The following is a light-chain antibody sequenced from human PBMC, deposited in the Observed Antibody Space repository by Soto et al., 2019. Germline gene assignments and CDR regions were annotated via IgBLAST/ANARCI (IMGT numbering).Light chain of an antibody. CDR3: QQYQSSPRT. CDR2: GAS. Sequence: EIVLTQSPGTLSLSPGERATLSCRASQSVSSGSLAWYQQKPGQAPRLFIYGASNRATGIPDRFSGSGSGTDFTLTISSVEPEDFAVYYCQQYQSSPRTFGLGTKVEVK. CDR1: QSVSSGS. J-gene: IGKJ1*01. V-gene: IGKV3-20*01.